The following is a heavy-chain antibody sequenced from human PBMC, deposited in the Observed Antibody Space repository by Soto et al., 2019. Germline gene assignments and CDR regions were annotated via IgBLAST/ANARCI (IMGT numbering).Heavy chain of an antibody. CDR2: INHSGST. CDR1: GGSFSGYY. CDR3: ARERYSGYETPVVFDY. D-gene: IGHD5-12*01. Sequence: SETLSLTCAVYGGSFSGYYWSWIRQPPGKGLEWIGEINHSGSTNYNPSLKSRVTISVDTSKNQFSLKLSSVTAADTAVYYCARERYSGYETPVVFDYWGQGTLVTVSS. J-gene: IGHJ4*02. V-gene: IGHV4-34*01.